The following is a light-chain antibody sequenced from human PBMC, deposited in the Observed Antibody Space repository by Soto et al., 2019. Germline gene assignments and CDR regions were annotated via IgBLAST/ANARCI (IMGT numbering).Light chain of an antibody. CDR1: SGHSSYA. J-gene: IGLJ2*01. V-gene: IGLV4-69*01. Sequence: QSVLTQSPSASASLGASVKLTCTLSSGHSSYAIAWHQQQPEKGPRYLMKLNSDGSHSKGDRIPDRFSGSSSGAERYLTISSLQSEDEADYYCQTWGTGILVFGGGTKLTVL. CDR2: LNSDGSH. CDR3: QTWGTGILV.